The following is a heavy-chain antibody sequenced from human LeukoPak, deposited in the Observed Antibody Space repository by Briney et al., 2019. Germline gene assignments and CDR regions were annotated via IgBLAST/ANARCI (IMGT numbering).Heavy chain of an antibody. V-gene: IGHV4-39*07. CDR2: INHSGST. J-gene: IGHJ6*03. CDR1: GGSISSSIYY. D-gene: IGHD3-10*01. CDR3: ARREGRMVRGVIKGSKPKQNYYMDV. Sequence: SETLSLTCTVSGGSISSSIYYWVWIRQPPGKGLEWIGEINHSGSTNYNPSLKSRVTISVDTSKNQFSLKLSSVTAADTAVYYCARREGRMVRGVIKGSKPKQNYYMDVWGKGTTVTISS.